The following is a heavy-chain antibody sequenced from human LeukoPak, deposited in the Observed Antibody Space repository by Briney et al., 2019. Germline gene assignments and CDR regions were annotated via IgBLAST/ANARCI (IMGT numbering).Heavy chain of an antibody. J-gene: IGHJ4*02. CDR1: GFTFSSYS. V-gene: IGHV3-48*02. CDR2: ISSSSSTI. CDR3: ARAPSTVTTPHFDY. D-gene: IGHD4-17*01. Sequence: SGGSLRLSCAASGFTFSSYSMNWVRQVPGKGLEWVSYISSSSSTIYYADSVKGRFTISRDNAKNSLYLQMNSLRDEDTAVYYCARAPSTVTTPHFDYWGQGALVTVSS.